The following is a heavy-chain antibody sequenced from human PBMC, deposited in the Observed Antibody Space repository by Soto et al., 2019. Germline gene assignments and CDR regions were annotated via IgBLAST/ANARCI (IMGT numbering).Heavy chain of an antibody. V-gene: IGHV3-23*01. J-gene: IGHJ4*02. CDR2: IGSGGSPT. CDR3: AKGALSTYFD. D-gene: IGHD3-9*01. CDR1: EFTFSTYA. Sequence: GGSLRLSCAASEFTFSTYAMSWVRQAPGKGLEWVSSIGSGGSPTYYADSVKGRFTISRDNSKNTLYLQMDSLRAEDTAVYYCAKGALSTYFDWGQGTLVTVSS.